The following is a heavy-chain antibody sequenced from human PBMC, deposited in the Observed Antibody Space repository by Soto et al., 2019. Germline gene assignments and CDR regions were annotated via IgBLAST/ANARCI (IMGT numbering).Heavy chain of an antibody. V-gene: IGHV3-13*04. CDR2: IGTSGGT. Sequence: GGSLRLSCAASGFTFSSYDMHWVRQAPGKGLEWVSAIGTSGGTYYPDSVTGRFTISRENAKNSMYLQMDSLRAGDTAVYYCARVSYSSSWYDYWGQGTLVTVSS. D-gene: IGHD6-13*01. CDR1: GFTFSSYD. CDR3: ARVSYSSSWYDY. J-gene: IGHJ4*02.